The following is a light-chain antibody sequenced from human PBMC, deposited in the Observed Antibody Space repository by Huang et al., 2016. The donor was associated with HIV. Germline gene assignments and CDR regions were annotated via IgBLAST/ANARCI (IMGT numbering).Light chain of an antibody. CDR2: SAS. Sequence: DIQMTQSPSSLSASVRDRVTITCRASQTISKYLNWYQQKPGKAPKLLISSASTSQSGVPPRFTGSGSGTDFTLTINSLQPEDIATYYCQQSYTTPRTFGQGTRVAIK. J-gene: IGKJ1*01. CDR1: QTISKY. V-gene: IGKV1-39*01. CDR3: QQSYTTPRT.